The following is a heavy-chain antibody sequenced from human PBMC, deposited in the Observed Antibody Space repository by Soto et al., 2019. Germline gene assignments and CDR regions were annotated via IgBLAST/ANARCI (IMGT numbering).Heavy chain of an antibody. CDR2: MNPNSGNT. J-gene: IGHJ5*02. V-gene: IGHV1-8*01. D-gene: IGHD6-13*01. Sequence: VASVKVSCKASGYTFTGYDINWVRQATGQGLEWMGWMNPNSGNTGYAQKFQGRVTMTRNTSISTAYMELSSLRSEDTAVYYCARGKAEAGTRWFDPWGQGTLVTLSS. CDR1: GYTFTGYD. CDR3: ARGKAEAGTRWFDP.